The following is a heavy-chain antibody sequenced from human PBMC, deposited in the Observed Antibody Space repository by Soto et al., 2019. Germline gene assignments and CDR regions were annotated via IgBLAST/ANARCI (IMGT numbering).Heavy chain of an antibody. Sequence: SETLSLTCTVSGGSISSYYWSWIRQPPGKGLEWIGYIYYSGSTNDNPSLKSRVTISVDTSKNQFSLKLSSVTAADTAVYYCARDSNWNYENWFDPWGQGTLVTVSS. CDR3: ARDSNWNYENWFDP. V-gene: IGHV4-59*01. CDR2: IYYSGST. CDR1: GGSISSYY. D-gene: IGHD1-7*01. J-gene: IGHJ5*02.